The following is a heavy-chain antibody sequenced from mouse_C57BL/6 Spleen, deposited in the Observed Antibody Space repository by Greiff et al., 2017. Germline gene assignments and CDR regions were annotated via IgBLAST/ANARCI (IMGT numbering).Heavy chain of an antibody. J-gene: IGHJ4*01. CDR2: MYPRSGNT. V-gene: IGHV1-81*01. CDR1: GYTFTSYG. D-gene: IGHD2-3*01. Sequence: VQLQESGAELARPGASVKLSCKASGYTFTSYGISWVKQRTGQGLEWIGAMYPRSGNTYYNEKFKGKATLTADKSSSTAYMELRSLTSEDSAVYFCARKWLLVYAMDYWGQGTSVTVSS. CDR3: ARKWLLVYAMDY.